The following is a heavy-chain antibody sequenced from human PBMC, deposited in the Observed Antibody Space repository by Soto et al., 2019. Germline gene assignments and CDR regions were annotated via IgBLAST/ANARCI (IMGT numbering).Heavy chain of an antibody. CDR2: ISGSGGST. Sequence: EVQLLESGGGLVQPGGSLRLSCAATGFTFSNYAMTWVRQAPGKGLEWVSAISGSGGSTYYADSVKGRFTISRDNSKNTLYLQMDSLRAEHTAVYYCANPPPTMESTIYYYYGMDVWGQGTTVTVSS. J-gene: IGHJ6*02. CDR1: GFTFSNYA. CDR3: ANPPPTMESTIYYYYGMDV. V-gene: IGHV3-23*01. D-gene: IGHD1-26*01.